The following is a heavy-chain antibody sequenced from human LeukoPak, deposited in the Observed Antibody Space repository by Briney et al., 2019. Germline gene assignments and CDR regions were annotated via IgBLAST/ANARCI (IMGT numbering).Heavy chain of an antibody. Sequence: SETLSLTCTVSGASVSSGGHYWSWLRQPPGKGLEWIGYIYYSGSTNYNPSLKSRVTISVGTSKNQFSLKVSSVTAADTAVYYCARRGGSGRSFDYWGQGTLVTVSS. V-gene: IGHV4-61*08. J-gene: IGHJ4*02. CDR3: ARRGGSGRSFDY. D-gene: IGHD3-10*01. CDR2: IYYSGST. CDR1: GASVSSGGHY.